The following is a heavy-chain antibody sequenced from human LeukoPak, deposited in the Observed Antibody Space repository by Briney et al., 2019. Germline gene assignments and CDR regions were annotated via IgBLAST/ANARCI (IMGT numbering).Heavy chain of an antibody. J-gene: IGHJ4*02. CDR3: ARAMSIAARLQTIFDY. D-gene: IGHD6-6*01. Sequence: SQTLSHTCTVSGGSISSGSYYWSWIRQPAGKGLEWIGRIYTSGSTYYNPSLKSRVTISVDTSKNQFSLNLTSVTAADTAVYYCARAMSIAARLQTIFDYWGQGTLVTVSS. V-gene: IGHV4-61*02. CDR2: IYTSGST. CDR1: GGSISSGSYY.